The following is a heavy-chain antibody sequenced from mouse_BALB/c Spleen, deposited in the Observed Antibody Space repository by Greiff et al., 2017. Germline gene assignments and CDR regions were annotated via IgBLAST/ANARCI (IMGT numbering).Heavy chain of an antibody. CDR3: ASGTYYAY. V-gene: IGHV3-6*02. D-gene: IGHD2-10*01. CDR1: GYSITSGYY. Sequence: EVKLLESGPGLVKPSQSLSLTCSVTGYSITSGYYWNWIRQFPGNKLEWMGYISYDGSNNYNPSLKNRISITRDTSKNQFFLKLNSVTTEDTATYYCASGTYYAYWGQGTLVTVSA. CDR2: ISYDGSN. J-gene: IGHJ3*01.